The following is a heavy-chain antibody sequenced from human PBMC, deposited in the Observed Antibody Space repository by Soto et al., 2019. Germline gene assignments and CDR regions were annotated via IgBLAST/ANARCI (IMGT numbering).Heavy chain of an antibody. CDR3: ARSNVVVVVAATCLDY. V-gene: IGHV4-34*01. CDR1: GGSFSGYY. D-gene: IGHD2-15*01. J-gene: IGHJ4*02. CDR2: INHSGST. Sequence: SETLSLTCAVYGGSFSGYYWSWIRQPPGKGLEWIGEINHSGSTNYNPSLKSRVTISVDTSKNQFSLKLSSVTAADTAVYYCARSNVVVVVAATCLDYWGQGTLVTVSS.